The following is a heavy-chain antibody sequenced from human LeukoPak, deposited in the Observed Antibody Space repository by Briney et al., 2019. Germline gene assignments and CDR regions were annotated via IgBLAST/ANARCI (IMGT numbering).Heavy chain of an antibody. Sequence: GGSLRLSCAASGFTFSSYAMSWVRQAPGKGLEWVSSISSSSSYIYYADSVKGRFTISRDNAKNSLYLQMNSLRAEDTAVYYCARDLPEGVCYFDYWGQGTLVTVSS. V-gene: IGHV3-21*01. CDR1: GFTFSSYA. D-gene: IGHD6-13*01. J-gene: IGHJ4*02. CDR3: ARDLPEGVCYFDY. CDR2: ISSSSSYI.